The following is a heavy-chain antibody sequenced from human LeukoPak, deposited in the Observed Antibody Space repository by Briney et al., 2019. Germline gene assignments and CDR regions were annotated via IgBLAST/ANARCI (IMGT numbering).Heavy chain of an antibody. Sequence: GESLKISCKGSGYSFTSYWINLVRQMPGKGLELMWRIDPSDSYTIYRPSFQGHVTISTHKSISTAYLEWSSLKAWDTAMYYCARQSWPFDYWGQGTLVTVSS. CDR1: GYSFTSYW. V-gene: IGHV5-10-1*01. J-gene: IGHJ4*02. CDR2: IDPSDSYT. D-gene: IGHD6-13*01. CDR3: ARQSWPFDY.